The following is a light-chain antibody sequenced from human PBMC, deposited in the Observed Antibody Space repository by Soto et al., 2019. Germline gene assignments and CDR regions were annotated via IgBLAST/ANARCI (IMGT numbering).Light chain of an antibody. CDR2: AAS. V-gene: IGKV1-9*01. Sequence: DIQLTQSPSFLSASVGDRVTITCRASQGISSYLAWYQQKPGKAPKLLIYAASTLQSGVPSRFSGSGSGTEFTLTISSLQPEDFATYYCQQLNSDPLTFRGGTKVEIK. J-gene: IGKJ4*01. CDR1: QGISSY. CDR3: QQLNSDPLT.